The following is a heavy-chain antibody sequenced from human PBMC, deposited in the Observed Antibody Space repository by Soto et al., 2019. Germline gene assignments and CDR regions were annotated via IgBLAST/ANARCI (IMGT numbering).Heavy chain of an antibody. J-gene: IGHJ4*02. CDR1: GYTLTELS. CDR3: ATDLSGGRLFDY. D-gene: IGHD2-15*01. CDR2: FDPEDGET. Sequence: GASVKVSCKVSGYTLTELSMHWVRQAPGKGLEWMGGFDPEDGETIYAQKFQGRVTMTEDTSTDTAYMELSSPRSEDTAVYYCATDLSGGRLFDYWGQGTLVTVSS. V-gene: IGHV1-24*01.